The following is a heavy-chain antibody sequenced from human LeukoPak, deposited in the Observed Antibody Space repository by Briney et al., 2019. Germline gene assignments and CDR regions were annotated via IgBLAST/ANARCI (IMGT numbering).Heavy chain of an antibody. D-gene: IGHD4-23*01. CDR2: INHSGST. J-gene: IGHJ6*03. CDR1: GGSSSGYY. V-gene: IGHV4-34*01. CDR3: AREGLYGGNSAYYYYYMDV. Sequence: PSETLSLTCAVYGGSSSGYYWSWIRQPPGKGLEWIGEINHSGSTNYNPSLKSRVTISVDTSKNQFSLKLSSVTAADTAVYYCAREGLYGGNSAYYYYYMDVWGKGTTVTVSS.